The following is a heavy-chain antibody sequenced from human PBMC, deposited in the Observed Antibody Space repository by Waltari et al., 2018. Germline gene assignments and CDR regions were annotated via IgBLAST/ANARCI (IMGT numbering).Heavy chain of an antibody. CDR3: ARRTYYYDSSGYGMGDAFDI. D-gene: IGHD3-22*01. CDR1: GYSISSGYY. CDR2: IYHSGST. J-gene: IGHJ3*02. Sequence: QVQLQESGPGLVKPSETLSLTCAVSGYSISSGYYWGWIRQPPGKGLEWIGSIYHSGSTYYNPSLKSRVTISVDTSKNQFSLKLSSVTAADTAVYYCARRTYYYDSSGYGMGDAFDIWGQGTMVTVSS. V-gene: IGHV4-38-2*01.